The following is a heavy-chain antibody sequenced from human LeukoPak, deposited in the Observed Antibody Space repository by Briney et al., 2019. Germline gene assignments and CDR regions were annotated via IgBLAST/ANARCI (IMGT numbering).Heavy chain of an antibody. CDR2: INPSGGST. Sequence: GASVKVSCKVSGDTLTEVSIHWVRQAPGQGLEWMGIINPSGGSTSYAQKFQGRVTMTRDTSTSTVYMELSSLRSEDTAVYYCARAASYHFFDYWGQGTLVTVSS. CDR3: ARAASYHFFDY. V-gene: IGHV1-46*01. D-gene: IGHD1-26*01. J-gene: IGHJ4*02. CDR1: GDTLTEVS.